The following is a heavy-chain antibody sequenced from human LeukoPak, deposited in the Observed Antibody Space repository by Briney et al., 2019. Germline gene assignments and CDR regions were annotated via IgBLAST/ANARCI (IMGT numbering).Heavy chain of an antibody. Sequence: ASVKVSCKASGYTFTSYGISWVRQAPGQGLEWMGWISAYNGNTNYAQKFQGRVTITADKSTSTAYMELSSLRSEDTAVYYCARDIGAMVGGFDPWGQGTLVTVSS. CDR2: ISAYNGNT. CDR1: GYTFTSYG. D-gene: IGHD5-18*01. V-gene: IGHV1-18*01. CDR3: ARDIGAMVGGFDP. J-gene: IGHJ5*02.